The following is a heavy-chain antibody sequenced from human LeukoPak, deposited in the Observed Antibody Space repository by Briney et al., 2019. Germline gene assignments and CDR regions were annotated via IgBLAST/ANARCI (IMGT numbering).Heavy chain of an antibody. J-gene: IGHJ3*02. CDR2: IHYSGGT. CDR1: GGSISSSSDY. CDR3: AKHESLIAFDI. Sequence: SETLSLTCTVSGGSISSSSDYWGWIRQPRGKGLEWIASIHYSGGTNYNPSRKSRVTISVDTSKTQVSLKLSSVTAADTAVYYCAKHESLIAFDIWGQGTMVTVSS. V-gene: IGHV4-39*01.